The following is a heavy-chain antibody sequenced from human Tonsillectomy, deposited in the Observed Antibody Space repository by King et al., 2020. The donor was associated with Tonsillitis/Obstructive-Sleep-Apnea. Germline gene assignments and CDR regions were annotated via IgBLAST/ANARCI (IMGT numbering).Heavy chain of an antibody. CDR2: ITSDGKNK. Sequence: VQLVESGGGVVQPGRSLRLSCAASGFTLSSSGIHWVRQGPGQGLEWVAVITSDGKNKYYADSVKGRFTISKDNSKNTLYLQMNSLRTEDTAVYYCAKDRSYSWSFDYWGQGTLVTVSS. CDR1: GFTLSSSG. J-gene: IGHJ4*02. CDR3: AKDRSYSWSFDY. D-gene: IGHD6-13*01. V-gene: IGHV3-30*18.